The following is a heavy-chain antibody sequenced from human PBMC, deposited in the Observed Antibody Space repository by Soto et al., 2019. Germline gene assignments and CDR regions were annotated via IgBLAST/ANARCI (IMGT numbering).Heavy chain of an antibody. CDR1: GYTLTELS. CDR3: ATKSSGPEGAFDI. J-gene: IGHJ3*02. CDR2: FDPEDGET. Sequence: ASVKVSCKVSGYTLTELSMRWVRQAPGKGLEWMGGFDPEDGETIYAQKFQGRVTMTEDTSTDTAYMELSSLRSEDTAVYYCATKSSGPEGAFDIWGQGTMVTVSS. D-gene: IGHD3-22*01. V-gene: IGHV1-24*01.